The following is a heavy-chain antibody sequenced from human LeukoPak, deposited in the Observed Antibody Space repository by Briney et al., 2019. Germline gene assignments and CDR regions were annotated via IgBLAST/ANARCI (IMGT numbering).Heavy chain of an antibody. J-gene: IGHJ4*02. CDR2: ISWDGGST. D-gene: IGHD5-18*01. V-gene: IGHV3-43D*03. CDR1: GFTFDDYA. CDR3: AKADTAMVTRGPFDY. Sequence: GGSLRLSCAASGFTFDDYAMHWVRQAPGKGLEWVSLISWDGGSTYYADSVKGRFTISRDNSKNSLYLQMNSLRAEDTALYYCAKADTAMVTRGPFDYWGQGTLVTVSS.